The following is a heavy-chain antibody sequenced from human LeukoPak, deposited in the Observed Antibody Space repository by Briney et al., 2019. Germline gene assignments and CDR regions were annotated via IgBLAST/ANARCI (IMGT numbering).Heavy chain of an antibody. CDR3: ARVGDPPNYYYYYYMDV. Sequence: PSETLSLTCTVSGGSISSYYWSWIRQPPGKGLEWIGYIYYSGSTNYNPSLKSRVTISVDTSKNQFSLKLSSVTAADTAVYYCARVGDPPNYYYYYYMDVWGEGTTVTVSS. CDR2: IYYSGST. CDR1: GGSISSYY. D-gene: IGHD3-10*01. V-gene: IGHV4-59*01. J-gene: IGHJ6*03.